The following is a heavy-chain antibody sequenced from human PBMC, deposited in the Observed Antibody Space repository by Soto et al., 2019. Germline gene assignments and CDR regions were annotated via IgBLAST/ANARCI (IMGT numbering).Heavy chain of an antibody. D-gene: IGHD3-22*01. J-gene: IGHJ4*02. CDR2: IYYSGST. CDR3: ARRGGLYYYDSSGYFYFDY. V-gene: IGHV4-59*01. CDR1: GGSISSYC. Sequence: PSETLSLTCTVSGGSISSYCWSWIRQPPGKGLEWIGYIYYSGSTNYNPSRKSRVTISVDTSKNQFSLKLSSVTAADTAVYYCARRGGLYYYDSSGYFYFDYWGQGTLVTVSS.